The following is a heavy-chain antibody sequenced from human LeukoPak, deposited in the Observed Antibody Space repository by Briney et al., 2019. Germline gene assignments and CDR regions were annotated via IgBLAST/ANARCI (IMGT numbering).Heavy chain of an antibody. CDR2: IIPIFDTA. V-gene: IGHV1-69*13. J-gene: IGHJ1*01. D-gene: IGHD3-22*01. CDR3: ATSHYYDSSGYYLYFQH. Sequence: SVKVSCKASGGTFSSYAISWVRQAPGQGLEWMGGIIPIFDTANYAQKFQGRVTITADESTSTAYMELSSLRSEDTAVYYCATSHYYDSSGYYLYFQHWGQGTLVTVSS. CDR1: GGTFSSYA.